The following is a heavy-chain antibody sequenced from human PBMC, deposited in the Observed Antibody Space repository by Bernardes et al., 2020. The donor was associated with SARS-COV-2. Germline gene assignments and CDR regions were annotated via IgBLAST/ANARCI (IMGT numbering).Heavy chain of an antibody. V-gene: IGHV3-23*01. J-gene: IGHJ4*02. CDR3: AKRRVEWELLHYFDS. CDR1: GFTFSSYA. D-gene: IGHD1-26*01. CDR2: ISGTGGST. Sequence: GSLRLSCAASGFTFSSYAMSWVRQAPGKGLEWVSAISGTGGSTHYADSVKGRFTISRDNSKNRLYLQMNSLRAEDTAVYFCAKRRVEWELLHYFDSWGQGTLVTVSS.